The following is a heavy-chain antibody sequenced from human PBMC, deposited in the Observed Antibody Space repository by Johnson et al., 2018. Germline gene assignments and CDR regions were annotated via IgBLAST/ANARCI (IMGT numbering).Heavy chain of an antibody. D-gene: IGHD3-10*01. Sequence: EVQLVETGGGLVQPGGSLRLSCAASGFTFSSYAMHWVRQAPGKGLEYVSAISSNGGSTYYANSVKGRFTISRDNAKNTLYLQMNSLRAEDTAVYYCARGGLVWFGELYVWGQGTTVTVSS. V-gene: IGHV3-64*01. CDR2: ISSNGGST. CDR3: ARGGLVWFGELYV. J-gene: IGHJ6*02. CDR1: GFTFSSYA.